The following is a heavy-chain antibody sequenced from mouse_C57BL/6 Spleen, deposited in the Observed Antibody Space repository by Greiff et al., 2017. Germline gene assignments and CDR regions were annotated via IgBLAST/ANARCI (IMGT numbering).Heavy chain of an antibody. Sequence: QVQLQQSGAELVRPGSSVKLSCKASGYTFTSYWMHWVKQRPIQGLEWIGNIDPSDSETHYNQKFKDKATLTVDKSSSTAYMQLSSLTSEDSAVYYCARNDYDGYFDYWGQGTTLTVSS. CDR1: GYTFTSYW. CDR2: IDPSDSET. V-gene: IGHV1-52*01. CDR3: ARNDYDGYFDY. D-gene: IGHD2-4*01. J-gene: IGHJ2*01.